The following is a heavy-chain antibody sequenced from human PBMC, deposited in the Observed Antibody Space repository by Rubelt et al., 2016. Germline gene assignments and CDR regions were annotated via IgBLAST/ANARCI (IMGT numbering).Heavy chain of an antibody. CDR2: IKQDETER. CDR1: GFTFNAYW. CDR3: ARGPFTVINL. V-gene: IGHV3-7*04. D-gene: IGHD2-21*01. J-gene: IGHJ5*02. Sequence: EVQLVESGGVLVQPGGSLRLSCAASGFTFNAYWMSWVRQAPGKGLEWVANIKQDETERYYVDSVKGRFTISRDNAKNSRLLQMSSLRAEDTAVYYCARGPFTVINLWGQGTLVTVSS.